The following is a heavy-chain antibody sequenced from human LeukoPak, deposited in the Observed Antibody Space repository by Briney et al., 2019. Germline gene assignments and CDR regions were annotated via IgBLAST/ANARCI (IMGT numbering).Heavy chain of an antibody. Sequence: TGGSLRLSCAASGFTFSSYGMHWVRQASGKGLEWVAVISYDGSNKYYADSVKGRFTISRDNSKNTLYLQMNSLRAEDTAVYYCAKGVPAAISSAEYFQHWGQGTLVTVSS. J-gene: IGHJ1*01. D-gene: IGHD2-2*01. V-gene: IGHV3-30*18. CDR1: GFTFSSYG. CDR3: AKGVPAAISSAEYFQH. CDR2: ISYDGSNK.